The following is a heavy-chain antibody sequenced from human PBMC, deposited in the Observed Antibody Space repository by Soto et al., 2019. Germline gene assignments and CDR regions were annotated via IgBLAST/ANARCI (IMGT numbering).Heavy chain of an antibody. CDR3: ARGLWDSSSYYCYGMDV. CDR1: GGTFSSYA. D-gene: IGHD6-6*01. Sequence: ASVKVSCKASGGTFSSYAISWVRQAPGQGLEWMGGIIPILGIANYAQKVQGRVTITADKSTSTAYMELSSLRSEDTTVYSGARGLWDSSSYYCYGMDVWGQGTTVTVSS. V-gene: IGHV1-69*10. J-gene: IGHJ6*02. CDR2: IIPILGIA.